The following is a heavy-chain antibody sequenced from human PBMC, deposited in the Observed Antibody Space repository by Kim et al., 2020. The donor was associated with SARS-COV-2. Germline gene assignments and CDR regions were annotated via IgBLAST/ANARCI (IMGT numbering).Heavy chain of an antibody. J-gene: IGHJ4*02. CDR1: GVSISNSGHY. Sequence: SETLSLTCTVSGVSISNSGHYWGWIRQSPGGRPEWIGTLTFSGTGTTYSNPSFKGRVTISVDTSKTQFFLSPGSVTAADSALYYCAGRDSTDQVDHWGQGTVVAVSS. V-gene: IGHV4-39*01. CDR2: LTFSGTGTT. CDR3: AGRDSTDQVDH. D-gene: IGHD2-15*01.